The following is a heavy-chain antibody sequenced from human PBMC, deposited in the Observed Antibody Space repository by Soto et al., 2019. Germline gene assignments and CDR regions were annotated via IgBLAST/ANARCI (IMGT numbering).Heavy chain of an antibody. V-gene: IGHV4-59*01. CDR2: IYYSGST. D-gene: IGHD6-19*01. Sequence: QVQLQESGPGLVKPSETLSLTCTVSGGSISSYYWSWIRQPPGKGLEWIGYIYYSGSTNYNPSLQSRVTISLHTSRNQFSLKLSSVPAADTAVYYCARARGWYSAYYFDYWGQGTLVTVSS. CDR1: GGSISSYY. J-gene: IGHJ4*02. CDR3: ARARGWYSAYYFDY.